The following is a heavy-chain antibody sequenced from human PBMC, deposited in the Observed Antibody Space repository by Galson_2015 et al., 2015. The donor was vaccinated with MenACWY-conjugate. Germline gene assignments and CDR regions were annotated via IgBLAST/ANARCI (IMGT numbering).Heavy chain of an antibody. D-gene: IGHD2-15*01. CDR3: TRDRDVGGSRWWFDP. V-gene: IGHV3-15*01. Sequence: SLRLSCATSGLTFGNVWMSWVRQAPGKGLEWVARIKCRTDGGTTDYATPVKGRFTILRDDSAKTLYLQMNSLKIEDTAMYFCTRDRDVGGSRWWFDPGAREPWSPSPQ. CDR1: GLTFGNVW. CDR2: IKCRTDGGTT. J-gene: IGHJ5*02.